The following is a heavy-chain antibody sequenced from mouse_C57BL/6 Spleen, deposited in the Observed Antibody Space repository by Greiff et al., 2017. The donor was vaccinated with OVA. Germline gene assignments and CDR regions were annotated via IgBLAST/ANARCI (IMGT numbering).Heavy chain of an antibody. CDR2: IHPNSGST. Sequence: QVHVKQPGAELVKPGASVKLSCKASGYTFTSYWLPWVKQRPGQGLEWIGMIHPNSGSTNYNEKFKSKATLTVDKSSSTAYMQLSSLTSEDSAVYYCARSRAVDWYFDVWGTGTTVTVSS. V-gene: IGHV1-64*01. CDR3: ARSRAVDWYFDV. J-gene: IGHJ1*03. CDR1: GYTFTSYW. D-gene: IGHD1-1*01.